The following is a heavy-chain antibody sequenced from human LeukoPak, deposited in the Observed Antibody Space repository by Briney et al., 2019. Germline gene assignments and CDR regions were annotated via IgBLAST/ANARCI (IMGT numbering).Heavy chain of an antibody. J-gene: IGHJ5*02. CDR1: GGSISSGGYY. CDR3: ARGRRGYSYGPIFDP. V-gene: IGHV4-31*03. D-gene: IGHD5-18*01. CDR2: IYYSGST. Sequence: SETLSLTCTVSGGSISSGGYYWSWIRQHPGKGLEWIGYIYYSGSTYYNPSLKSRVTISVDTSKNQFSLKLSSVTAADTAVYYCARGRRGYSYGPIFDPWGQGTLVTVSS.